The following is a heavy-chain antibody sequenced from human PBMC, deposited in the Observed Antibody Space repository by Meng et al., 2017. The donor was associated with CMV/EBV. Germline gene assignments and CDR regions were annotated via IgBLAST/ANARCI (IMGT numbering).Heavy chain of an antibody. CDR3: ARLRFYYGSGSYYKGIYFDY. V-gene: IGHV3-11*04. D-gene: IGHD3-10*01. J-gene: IGHJ4*02. Sequence: GGSLRLSCAASGFTFIDYYMSWIRQAPGKGLEWVSYISSIGSTIYYPDSVKGRFTISRDNAKNSMYLQMNSLRAEDTAVDYCARLRFYYGSGSYYKGIYFDYWGQGTLVTVSS. CDR1: GFTFIDYY. CDR2: ISSIGSTI.